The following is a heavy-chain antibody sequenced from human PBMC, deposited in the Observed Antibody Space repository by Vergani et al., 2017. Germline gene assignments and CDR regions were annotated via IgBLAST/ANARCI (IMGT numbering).Heavy chain of an antibody. CDR2: IYDSGDT. V-gene: IGHV4-59*01. CDR3: ARAPSYSSSWYPNWFDP. CDR1: GDSMNTYY. J-gene: IGHJ5*02. D-gene: IGHD6-13*01. Sequence: QVQLQESGPGLVKPSETLSLTCSVSGDSMNTYYWTWIRQPPGKGLEWIGYIYDSGDTKYNPSLKSRVTMSLDTSKNQFSLKLSSVTAADTAVYYCARAPSYSSSWYPNWFDPWGQGTLVTVSS.